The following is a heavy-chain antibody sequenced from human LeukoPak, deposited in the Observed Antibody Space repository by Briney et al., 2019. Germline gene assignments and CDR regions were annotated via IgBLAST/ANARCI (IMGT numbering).Heavy chain of an antibody. Sequence: SETLFLTCTVSGGSISSYYWSWIRQPPGKGLEWIGYIYYSGSTNYNPSLKSRVTISVDTSKNQFSLKLSSVTAADTAVYYCARAAMIVVDNGPFDYWGQGTLVTVSS. D-gene: IGHD3-22*01. J-gene: IGHJ4*02. CDR1: GGSISSYY. CDR2: IYYSGST. CDR3: ARAAMIVVDNGPFDY. V-gene: IGHV4-59*01.